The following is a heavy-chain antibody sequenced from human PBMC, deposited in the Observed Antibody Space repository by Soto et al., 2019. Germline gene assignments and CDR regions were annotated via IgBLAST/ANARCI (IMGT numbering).Heavy chain of an antibody. Sequence: GGSLRLSCAASGFTFSSYGIHWVRQAPGKGLEWVAVIWYDGSNKYYADSVKGRFTISRDNSKNTLYLQMNSLRAEDTAVYYCAREGPTVTPDYDYYGMDVWGQGTTVTVSS. CDR2: IWYDGSNK. D-gene: IGHD4-4*01. J-gene: IGHJ6*02. V-gene: IGHV3-33*01. CDR1: GFTFSSYG. CDR3: AREGPTVTPDYDYYGMDV.